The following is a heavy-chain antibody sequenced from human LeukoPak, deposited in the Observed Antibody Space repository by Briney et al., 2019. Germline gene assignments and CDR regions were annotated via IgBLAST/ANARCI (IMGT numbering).Heavy chain of an antibody. CDR3: ARHLADYYYYMDV. V-gene: IGHV3-23*01. CDR2: ISGSGGST. Sequence: GGSLRLSCAASGFTFDDYGMSWVRQAPGKGLEWVSAISGSGGSTYYADSVKGRFTISRDNSKNTLYLQMNSLRAEDTAAYYCARHLADYYYYMDVWGKGTTVTVSS. J-gene: IGHJ6*03. CDR1: GFTFDDYG.